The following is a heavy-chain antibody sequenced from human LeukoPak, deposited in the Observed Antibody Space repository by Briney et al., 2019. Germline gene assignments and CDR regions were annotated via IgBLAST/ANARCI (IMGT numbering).Heavy chain of an antibody. CDR2: IDWNSGAI. CDR3: VKDRAANLYGSGAFEY. CDR1: GFTFDDYG. D-gene: IGHD3-10*01. J-gene: IGHJ4*02. Sequence: GRSLRLSCAASGFTFDDYGIHWVRQAPGKGLEWVSGIDWNSGAIGYAESVKGRFTISRDNAKNSLYLQMNSLRAEDTALYYCVKDRAANLYGSGAFEYWGQGTLVTVSS. V-gene: IGHV3-9*01.